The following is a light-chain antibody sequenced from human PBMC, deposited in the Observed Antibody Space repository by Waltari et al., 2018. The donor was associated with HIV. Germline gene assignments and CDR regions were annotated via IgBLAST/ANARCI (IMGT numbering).Light chain of an antibody. Sequence: SYELTQPPSVSVSPGQTARITCSGDALPKQYAYWYHQKPGQAPVLVIYQVTERPSGILERFSGSSSGTTDTLTISGVQAEDEADYYCQSADSSGTWVFGGGTKLTVL. J-gene: IGLJ3*02. CDR1: ALPKQY. CDR2: QVT. V-gene: IGLV3-25*03. CDR3: QSADSSGTWV.